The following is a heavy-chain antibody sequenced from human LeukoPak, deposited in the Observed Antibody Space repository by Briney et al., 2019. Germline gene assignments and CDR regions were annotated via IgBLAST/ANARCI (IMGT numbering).Heavy chain of an antibody. Sequence: SETLSLTCTVSGYSISSSYYWGWIRQPPGKGLEWIGSIYHSGSTYYNPSLKSRVTISVGTSKNQFSLKLPSVTAADTAVYYCGRTWGYYFDYWGQGTLVTVSS. J-gene: IGHJ4*02. CDR3: GRTWGYYFDY. V-gene: IGHV4-38-2*02. CDR2: IYHSGST. CDR1: GYSISSSYY. D-gene: IGHD3-16*01.